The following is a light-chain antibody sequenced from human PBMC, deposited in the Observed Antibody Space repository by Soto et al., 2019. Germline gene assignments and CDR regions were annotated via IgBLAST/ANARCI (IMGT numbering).Light chain of an antibody. J-gene: IGKJ2*02. CDR1: QSVSSN. Sequence: EIVMTQSPATLSVSPGERATLSCRASQSVSSNLAWYQQKPGQAPRLLIYGASTRATGIPARFSGSGSGTNFTLTISSLQSEDFAVYYCQQYNNGPGTFGQGTKLEIK. CDR3: QQYNNGPGT. V-gene: IGKV3-15*01. CDR2: GAS.